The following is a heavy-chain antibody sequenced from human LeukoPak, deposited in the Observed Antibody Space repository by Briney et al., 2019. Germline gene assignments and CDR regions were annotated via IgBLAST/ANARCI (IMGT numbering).Heavy chain of an antibody. V-gene: IGHV1-69*05. CDR1: GGTFSSYA. J-gene: IGHJ6*03. CDR2: IIPIFGTA. D-gene: IGHD3-22*01. Sequence: KVSCEASGGTFSSYAISWVRQAPGQGLEWMGGIIPIFGTANYAQKFQGRVTITTDESTSTAYMELSSLRSEDTAVYYCARDSRDYYDSSGYLKYYYYYMDVWGKGTTVTVSS. CDR3: ARDSRDYYDSSGYLKYYYYYMDV.